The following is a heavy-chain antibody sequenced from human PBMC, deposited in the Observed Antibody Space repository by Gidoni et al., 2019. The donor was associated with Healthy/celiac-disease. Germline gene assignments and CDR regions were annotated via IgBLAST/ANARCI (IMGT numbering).Heavy chain of an antibody. J-gene: IGHJ4*02. CDR2: IYYSGST. V-gene: IGHV4-59*08. CDR3: ARRDTFCSGGSCLDY. Sequence: QVHLQESCPGLVKPSETLSLTCSLSGSSISSYYWSWIRPPPGKGLEWIGYIYYSGSTNYNPAIKSRVTISVDTSKNQFSRKLSSVTAADTAVYYCARRDTFCSGGSCLDYWGQGTLVTVSS. D-gene: IGHD2-15*01. CDR1: GSSISSYY.